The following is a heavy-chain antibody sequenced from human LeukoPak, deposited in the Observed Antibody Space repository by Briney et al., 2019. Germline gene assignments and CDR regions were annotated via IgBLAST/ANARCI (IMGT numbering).Heavy chain of an antibody. Sequence: PSETLSLTCAVYGGSFSGYYWSWIRQPPGKGLEWIGYIYYSGSTNYNPSLKSRVTISVDTSKNQFSLKLSSVTAADTAVYYCAREGIVGATLFDYWGQGTLVTVSS. CDR3: AREGIVGATLFDY. CDR1: GGSFSGYY. CDR2: IYYSGST. V-gene: IGHV4-59*01. J-gene: IGHJ4*02. D-gene: IGHD1-26*01.